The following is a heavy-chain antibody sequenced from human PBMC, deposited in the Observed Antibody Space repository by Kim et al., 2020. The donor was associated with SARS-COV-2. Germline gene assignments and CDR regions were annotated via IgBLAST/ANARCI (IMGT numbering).Heavy chain of an antibody. Sequence: YYAGFVKGRSTISRDNAKNSLYLQMNSLRDEDTAVYYCARAQRRTFFDYWGQGTLVTVSS. J-gene: IGHJ4*02. CDR3: ARAQRRTFFDY. V-gene: IGHV3-48*02.